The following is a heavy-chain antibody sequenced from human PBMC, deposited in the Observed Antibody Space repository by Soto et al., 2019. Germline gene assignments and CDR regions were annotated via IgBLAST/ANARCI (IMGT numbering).Heavy chain of an antibody. Sequence: QVQLQQWGAGLLKPSETLSLTCAVYGGSFSGYHWSWIRQPPGKGLEWIGEINHSGSTNYNPSLKSRVTISVDTSKNQFSLKLSSVTAADTAVYYCARASSTSCFDYWGQGTLVTVSS. CDR1: GGSFSGYH. J-gene: IGHJ4*02. D-gene: IGHD2-2*01. V-gene: IGHV4-34*01. CDR2: INHSGST. CDR3: ARASSTSCFDY.